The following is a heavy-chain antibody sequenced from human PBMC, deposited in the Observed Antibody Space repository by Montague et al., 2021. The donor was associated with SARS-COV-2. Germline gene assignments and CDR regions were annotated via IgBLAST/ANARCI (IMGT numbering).Heavy chain of an antibody. CDR3: ARGADYDFWSGYLRYKWFGP. Sequence: SETLSLTCAVYGGSLSGYYWAWIRQTPGKGLEWIGEINHSGNTNYNPSLKSRLTISVDTSKKQFSLKLSSVTTADAAVYYCARGADYDFWSGYLRYKWFGPWGLGTPVTVSS. V-gene: IGHV4-34*01. CDR2: INHSGNT. D-gene: IGHD3-3*01. J-gene: IGHJ5*02. CDR1: GGSLSGYY.